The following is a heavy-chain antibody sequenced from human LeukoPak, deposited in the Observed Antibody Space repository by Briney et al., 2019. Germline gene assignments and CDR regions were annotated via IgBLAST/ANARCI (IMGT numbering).Heavy chain of an antibody. CDR2: IYHSGST. V-gene: IGHV4-30-2*01. Sequence: SETLSLTCTVSGGSISSGDYSWSWIRQPPGKGLEWIGYIYHSGSTYYNPSLKSRVTISVDRSKNQFSLKLSSVTAADTAVYYCAREAAGIDYWGQGTLVTVSS. D-gene: IGHD6-13*01. CDR1: GGSISSGDYS. J-gene: IGHJ4*02. CDR3: AREAAGIDY.